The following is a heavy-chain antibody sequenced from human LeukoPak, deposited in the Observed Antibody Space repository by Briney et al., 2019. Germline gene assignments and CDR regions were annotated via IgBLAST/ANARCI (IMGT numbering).Heavy chain of an antibody. CDR2: IYASGST. CDR1: GGSISSYY. D-gene: IGHD1-26*01. CDR3: ASSGSYALMDY. Sequence: SETLSLTCTVSGGSISSYYWSWIRQPAGKGLEWIGRIYASGSTNYNPSLKSRVTMSVDTSKNQFSLKLSSVTAADTAVYYCASSGSYALMDYWGQGTLVTVSS. V-gene: IGHV4-4*07. J-gene: IGHJ4*02.